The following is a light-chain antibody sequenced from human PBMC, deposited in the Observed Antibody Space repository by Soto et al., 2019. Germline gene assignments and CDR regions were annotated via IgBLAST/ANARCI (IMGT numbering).Light chain of an antibody. CDR2: DVS. V-gene: IGLV2-14*01. Sequence: SVLTQPASVAGSSGQSITISCTGTSSDVGGYNYVSWYQQHPGKAPKLMIYDVSNRPSGVSNRFSGSKSGNTASLTISWLQAEDEADYYCSSYTSSSTYVFGTGTKVTVL. J-gene: IGLJ1*01. CDR3: SSYTSSSTYV. CDR1: SSDVGGYNY.